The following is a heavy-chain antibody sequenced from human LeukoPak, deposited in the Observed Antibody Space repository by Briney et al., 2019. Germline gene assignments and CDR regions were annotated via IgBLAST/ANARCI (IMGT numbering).Heavy chain of an antibody. Sequence: GGSLRLSCAVSGFTFSNYAMSWVRQAPGSGLEWVSGISGSGGSTYYSDAVKGRFTISRDNSKNTLYLQMDTLRAEDTAVYYCAKGESDLLVLMVYVIYFDSWGQGTLVTVSS. CDR2: ISGSGGST. V-gene: IGHV3-23*01. D-gene: IGHD2-8*01. CDR1: GFTFSNYA. CDR3: AKGESDLLVLMVYVIYFDS. J-gene: IGHJ4*02.